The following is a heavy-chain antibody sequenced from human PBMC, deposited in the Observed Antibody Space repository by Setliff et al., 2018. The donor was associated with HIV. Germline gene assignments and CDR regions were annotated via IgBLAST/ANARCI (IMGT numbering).Heavy chain of an antibody. V-gene: IGHV4-30-4*08. D-gene: IGHD2-8*02. CDR2: IYSSGST. Sequence: SETLSLTCTVSGDSIRSGDFYWSGIRKSPGKGLEWIGHIYSSGSTYYNPSLKSRFTISVDTSKKQFALKLTSVTAAATAVYFCARGVLLRGEDCWGLGTLVTVSS. J-gene: IGHJ4*02. CDR3: ARGVLLRGEDC. CDR1: GDSIRSGDFY.